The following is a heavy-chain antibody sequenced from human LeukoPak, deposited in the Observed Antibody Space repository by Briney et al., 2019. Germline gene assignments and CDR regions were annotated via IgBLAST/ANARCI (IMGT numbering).Heavy chain of an antibody. CDR3: ARGNTVTTFGWFDP. CDR2: INHSGST. CDR1: GGSFSGYY. J-gene: IGHJ5*02. D-gene: IGHD4-17*01. Sequence: PSETLSLTCAVYGGSFSGYYWSWLRQPPGKGLEWIGEINHSGSTNYNPSLKSRVTISVDTSKNQFSLKLSSVTAADTAVYYCARGNTVTTFGWFDPWGQGTLVTVSS. V-gene: IGHV4-34*01.